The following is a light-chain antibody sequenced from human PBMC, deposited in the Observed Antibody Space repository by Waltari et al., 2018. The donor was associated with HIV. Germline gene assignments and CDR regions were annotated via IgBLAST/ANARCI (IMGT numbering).Light chain of an antibody. J-gene: IGLJ2*01. Sequence: QSALTQPPSVSGSPGQSVTISCTGSSSDVGRDVRSDNRVSWYHQPPGTAPKLLIYDNQKRPSGLPDRCSGSKSVTSSTLSITGLQTGDEADYYCGTWDSSLSALFGGGTTLTVL. V-gene: IGLV1-51*01. CDR1: SSDVGRDVRSDNR. CDR3: GTWDSSLSAL. CDR2: DNQ.